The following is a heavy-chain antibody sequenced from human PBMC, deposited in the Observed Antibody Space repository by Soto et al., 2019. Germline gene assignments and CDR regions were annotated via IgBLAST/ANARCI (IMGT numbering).Heavy chain of an antibody. CDR1: GGSISSGGYY. V-gene: IGHV4-31*03. Sequence: SETLSLTCPVSGGSISSGGYYWSWIRQHPGKGLEWIGYIYYSGSTYYNPSLKSRVTISVDTSKNQFSLKLSSVTAADTAVYYCARALSPAATYFQHWGQGTLVTVSS. CDR2: IYYSGST. D-gene: IGHD2-2*01. J-gene: IGHJ1*01. CDR3: ARALSPAATYFQH.